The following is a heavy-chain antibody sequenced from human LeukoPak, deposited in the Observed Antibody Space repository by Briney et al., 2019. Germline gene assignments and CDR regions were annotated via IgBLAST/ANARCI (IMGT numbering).Heavy chain of an antibody. D-gene: IGHD2-15*01. CDR1: GFSLSTSGMC. Sequence: SGPTLVNPTQTLTLTCTFSGFSLSTSGMCVSWIRQPPGKALEWLARIHWDDDKYYSTSLKTRLTISKDTSKNQVVLTMTNMDPVDTATYYCARIRFTAPSKYCSGGSCYDSQDAFDIWGQGTMVTVSS. CDR3: ARIRFTAPSKYCSGGSCYDSQDAFDI. V-gene: IGHV2-70*11. J-gene: IGHJ3*02. CDR2: IHWDDDK.